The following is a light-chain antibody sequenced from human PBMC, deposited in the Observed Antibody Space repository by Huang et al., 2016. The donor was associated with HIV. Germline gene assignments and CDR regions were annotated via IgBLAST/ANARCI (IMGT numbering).Light chain of an antibody. V-gene: IGKV2-30*01. Sequence: DVVMTQLPLSLPVALGQPASIFCKSSQSLVSSDGNTYLNWSQQRPGQPPRILIYQVSNRDTGVPDRFSGSGSGTHFALRINRVEAEDVAIYYCMQGTHWPGTFGQGTKMEI. J-gene: IGKJ1*01. CDR1: QSLVSSDGNTY. CDR3: MQGTHWPGT. CDR2: QVS.